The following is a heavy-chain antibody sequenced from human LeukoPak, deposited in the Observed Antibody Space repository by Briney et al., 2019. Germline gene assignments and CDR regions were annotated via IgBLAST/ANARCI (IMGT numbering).Heavy chain of an antibody. J-gene: IGHJ6*03. D-gene: IGHD2-2*01. CDR1: GYTFTSYG. Sequence: ASVKVSCKASGYTFTSYGISWVRQAPGQGLEWMGWISAYNGNTNYAQKLQGRVTMTTDTSTSTAYMELRSLRSDDTAVYYCARQYCSSTSCYEIIYYYYYYYMDVWGKGTTVTISS. CDR3: ARQYCSSTSCYEIIYYYYYYYMDV. CDR2: ISAYNGNT. V-gene: IGHV1-18*01.